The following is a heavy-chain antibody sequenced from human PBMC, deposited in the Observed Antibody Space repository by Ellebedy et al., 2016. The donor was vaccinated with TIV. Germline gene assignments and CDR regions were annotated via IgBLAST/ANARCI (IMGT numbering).Heavy chain of an antibody. CDR1: GYSFLSYD. D-gene: IGHD5/OR15-5a*01. J-gene: IGHJ4*02. Sequence: AASVKVSCKTSGYSFLSYDIFWVRQAPGQGLAWVGRMNPNSGKTDYAQKFQTRITLTRDTSVSTAYLELSSLMSEDTAMYYCARGGPAASTSFDYWGQGALVTVSS. CDR2: MNPNSGKT. CDR3: ARGGPAASTSFDY. V-gene: IGHV1-8*01.